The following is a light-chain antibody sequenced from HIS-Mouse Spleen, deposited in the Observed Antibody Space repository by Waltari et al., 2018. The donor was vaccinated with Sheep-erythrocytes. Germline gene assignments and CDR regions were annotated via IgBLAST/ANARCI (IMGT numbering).Light chain of an antibody. CDR1: SSDAGGYNY. V-gene: IGLV2-14*01. CDR3: SSYTSSSTYV. CDR2: EVS. Sequence: QSALTQPASVSGSPGQSITISCTGTSSDAGGYNYVSWYQQHPGKAPQLMLYEVSHRPSGVSNLFSGSKSGNTASLTISGLQAEDEADYYCSSYTSSSTYVFGTGTKITVL. J-gene: IGLJ1*01.